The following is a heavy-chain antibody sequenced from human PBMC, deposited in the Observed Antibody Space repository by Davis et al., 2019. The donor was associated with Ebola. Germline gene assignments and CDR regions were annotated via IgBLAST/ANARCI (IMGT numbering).Heavy chain of an antibody. CDR1: GYSFTSYW. CDR3: ARRDPGYSSGHDY. J-gene: IGHJ4*02. D-gene: IGHD6-19*01. CDR2: IYPGDSDT. Sequence: GESLNTPCKGSGYSFTSYWIGWVRQMPGKGLEWMGIIYPGDSDTRYSPSFQGQVTISADKSISTAYLQWSSLKASDTAMYYCARRDPGYSSGHDYWGQGTLVTVSS. V-gene: IGHV5-51*01.